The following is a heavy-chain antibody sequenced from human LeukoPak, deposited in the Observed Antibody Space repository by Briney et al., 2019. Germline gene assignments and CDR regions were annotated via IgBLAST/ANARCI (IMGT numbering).Heavy chain of an antibody. Sequence: GGSLRLSCAASGFTFSDYYMSWIRQAPGKGLVWVSRIASDGSNTTYADSVKGRFSISRDNAKNTLYLQMNSLRVEDTAVYYCARGRPHGNDYWGQGTLVTVSS. D-gene: IGHD4-23*01. CDR2: IASDGSNT. CDR1: GFTFSDYY. CDR3: ARGRPHGNDY. J-gene: IGHJ4*02. V-gene: IGHV3-74*01.